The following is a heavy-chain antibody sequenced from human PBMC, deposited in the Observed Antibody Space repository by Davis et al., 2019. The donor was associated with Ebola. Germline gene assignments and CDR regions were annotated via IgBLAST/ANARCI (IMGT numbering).Heavy chain of an antibody. D-gene: IGHD6-13*01. Sequence: GESLKISCAASGFTFSSYGMHWVRQAPGKGLEWVAVISYDGSNKYYADSVKGRFTISRDNSKNTLYLQMNSLRAEDTAVYYCARQGEAAAWYPSYYFDYWGQGTLVTVSS. J-gene: IGHJ4*02. CDR3: ARQGEAAAWYPSYYFDY. V-gene: IGHV3-30*03. CDR2: ISYDGSNK. CDR1: GFTFSSYG.